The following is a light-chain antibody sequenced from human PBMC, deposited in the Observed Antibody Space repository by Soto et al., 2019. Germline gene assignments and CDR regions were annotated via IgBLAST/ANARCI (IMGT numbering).Light chain of an antibody. J-gene: IGKJ1*01. CDR2: AAS. CDR3: QQYNSYS. Sequence: IQLTKSPSSLSASVGDRVTIICRASQDIAIYLSWYQQKPGEAPKLLIYAASTLYGGVPSRFSGSGSGTDFTLTISCLQSEDFATYYCQQYNSYSFGQGTKVDIK. V-gene: IGKV1-9*01. CDR1: QDIAIY.